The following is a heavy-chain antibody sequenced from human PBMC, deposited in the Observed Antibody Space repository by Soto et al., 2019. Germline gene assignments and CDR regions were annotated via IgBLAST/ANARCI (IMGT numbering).Heavy chain of an antibody. V-gene: IGHV3-66*01. CDR3: ATWLQREHGFDI. CDR1: GFTFSGKKY. CDR2: LYDTDGT. J-gene: IGHJ3*02. D-gene: IGHD1-1*01. Sequence: DVQLVESGGGLVQPGGSLRLSCEASGFTFSGKKYLTWVRQAPGKGLEWVSALYDTDGTFYADSVKGRFTISKDNSKNTFYLQLNSLRPDVTAVYYCATWLQREHGFDIWGLGTMVTVSS.